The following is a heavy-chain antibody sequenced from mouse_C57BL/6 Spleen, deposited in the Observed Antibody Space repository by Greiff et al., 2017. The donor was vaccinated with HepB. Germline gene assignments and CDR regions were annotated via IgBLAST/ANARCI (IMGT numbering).Heavy chain of an antibody. V-gene: IGHV1-69*01. Sequence: QVQLQQSGAELVMPGASVKLSCKASGYTFTSYWMHWVKQRPGQGLEWIGEIDPSDSYTNYNQKFKGKSTLTVDKSSSTAYMQLRSLTAEDSAVYYCASHHDYSGSSYWYFDVWGTGTTVTVSS. CDR2: IDPSDSYT. D-gene: IGHD1-1*01. CDR3: ASHHDYSGSSYWYFDV. CDR1: GYTFTSYW. J-gene: IGHJ1*03.